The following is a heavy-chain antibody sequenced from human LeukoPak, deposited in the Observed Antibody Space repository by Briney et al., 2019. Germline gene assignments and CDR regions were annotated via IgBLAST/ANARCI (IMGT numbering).Heavy chain of an antibody. CDR3: ARDGYYYDSSGLLDAFDI. J-gene: IGHJ3*02. CDR1: GASVSSASY. Sequence: PSETLSLTCTVSGASVSSASYWTWIRQPPGKGVEWIAHIYNGVNTNYNPSLKSRVTISVDTSKNQFSLKLSSVTAADTAVYYCARDGYYYDSSGLLDAFDIWGQGTMVTVSS. D-gene: IGHD3-22*01. CDR2: IYNGVNT. V-gene: IGHV4-61*01.